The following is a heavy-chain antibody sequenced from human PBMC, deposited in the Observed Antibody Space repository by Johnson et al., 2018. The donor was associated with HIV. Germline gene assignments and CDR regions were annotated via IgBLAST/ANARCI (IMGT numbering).Heavy chain of an antibody. V-gene: IGHV3-30*04. J-gene: IGHJ3*02. CDR3: ARECSGGSCYPLDHDAFDI. D-gene: IGHD2-15*01. CDR2: ISYDGSNK. CDR1: GFTFSSYA. Sequence: QVQLVESGGGVVQPGRSLRLSCAASGFTFSSYAMHWVRQAPGKGLEWVAVISYDGSNKYYADSVKGRFTISRDNSKNTLYLQMNSLRAEDTAVYYCARECSGGSCYPLDHDAFDIWGQGTMVTVSS.